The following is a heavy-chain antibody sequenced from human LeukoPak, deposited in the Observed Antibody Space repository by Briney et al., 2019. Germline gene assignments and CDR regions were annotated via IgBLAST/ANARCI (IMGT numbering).Heavy chain of an antibody. V-gene: IGHV1-18*01. Sequence: ASVTVSCTASGYTFASYGISWVRQAPGQGLEWMGWISAYDGNTNYAQKLQGRVTMTTDASTSIAYMELRSLKSDDTAVYYCARDVGEYYYDSSGYSPVDYFDYWGQGTLVTVSS. CDR2: ISAYDGNT. CDR1: GYTFASYG. CDR3: ARDVGEYYYDSSGYSPVDYFDY. J-gene: IGHJ4*02. D-gene: IGHD3-22*01.